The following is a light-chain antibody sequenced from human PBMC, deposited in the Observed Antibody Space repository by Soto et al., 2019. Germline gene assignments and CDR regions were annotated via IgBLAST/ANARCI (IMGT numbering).Light chain of an antibody. J-gene: IGKJ1*01. CDR3: QQYYSTPVT. CDR2: WAS. CDR1: QSGVYSSNNKNY. V-gene: IGKV4-1*01. Sequence: DNVMTKYPDSLPVSLCERATINCKSSQSGVYSSNNKNYLAWYQQKPGQPPKLLIYWASTRESGVPDRFSGSGSGTDFTLTISSLQAEDVAVYYCQQYYSTPVTFGQGTKVDIK.